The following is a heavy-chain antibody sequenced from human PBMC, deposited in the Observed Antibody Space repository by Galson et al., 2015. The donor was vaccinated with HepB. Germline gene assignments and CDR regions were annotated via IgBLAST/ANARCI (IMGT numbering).Heavy chain of an antibody. V-gene: IGHV1-69*13. J-gene: IGHJ5*02. D-gene: IGHD3-10*01. CDR1: GGTFSSYA. CDR3: TMVRGVINP. CDR2: IIPIFGTA. Sequence: SVKVSCKASGGTFSSYAISWVRQAPGQGLAWMGGIIPIFGTANYAQKFQGRVTITANESTSTAYMELSSLRSEDTAVYYCTMVRGVINPWGQGTLVTVSS.